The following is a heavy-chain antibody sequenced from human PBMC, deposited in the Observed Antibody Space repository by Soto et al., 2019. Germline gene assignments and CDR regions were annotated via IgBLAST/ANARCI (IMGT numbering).Heavy chain of an antibody. J-gene: IGHJ5*02. CDR2: IIPIFGTA. D-gene: IGHD3-10*01. CDR3: ARDHRFGELPPGWFDP. Sequence: QVQLVQSGAEVKKPGASVKVSCKASGGSFSSYAISWVRQAPGQGLEWMGGIIPIFGTANYAQKFQGRVTITADESTSTAYMELSSLRSEDTAVYYCARDHRFGELPPGWFDPWGQGTLVTVSS. CDR1: GGSFSSYA. V-gene: IGHV1-69*01.